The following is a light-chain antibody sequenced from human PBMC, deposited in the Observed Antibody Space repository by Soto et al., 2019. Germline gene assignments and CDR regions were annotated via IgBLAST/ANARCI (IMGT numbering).Light chain of an antibody. CDR1: QGIRND. CDR2: AAS. V-gene: IGKV1-6*01. CDR3: LQAYNYLP. Sequence: AIQMTQSPSSLSASVGDRVTITCGASQGIRNDLGWYQQKPGKAPKLLIYAASSLQSGVPSRFSGSGSGTAFTLTISSLQPEDFATYYCLQAYNYLPFGGGTKVEIK. J-gene: IGKJ4*01.